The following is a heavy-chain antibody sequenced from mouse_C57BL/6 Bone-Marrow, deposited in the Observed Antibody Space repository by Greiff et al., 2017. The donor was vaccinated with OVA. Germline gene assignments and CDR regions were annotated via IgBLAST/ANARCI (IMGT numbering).Heavy chain of an antibody. CDR1: GFTFSSYG. V-gene: IGHV5-6*01. J-gene: IGHJ3*01. CDR2: ISSGGSYT. Sequence: EVKLMESGGDLVKPGGSLKLSCAASGFTFSSYGMSWVRQTPDKRLAWVATISSGGSYTYYADTVKGRFTISRDNAKNTLYLQMSSLKSEDTAMYYCARHAVLCWFAYWGQGTLVTVSA. D-gene: IGHD1-1*01. CDR3: ARHAVLCWFAY.